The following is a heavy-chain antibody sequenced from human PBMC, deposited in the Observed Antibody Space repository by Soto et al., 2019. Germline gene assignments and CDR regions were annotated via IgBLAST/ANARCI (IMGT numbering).Heavy chain of an antibody. J-gene: IGHJ5*02. CDR1: GGSISSGGYY. D-gene: IGHD3-3*01. Sequence: PSETLSLTCTVSGGSISSGGYYWSWIRQHPGKGLEWIGYIYYSGSTYYNPSLKSRVTISVDTSKDQFSLKLSSVTAADTAVYYCARGLLYDFWSGLNWFDPWGQGTLVTVSS. CDR3: ARGLLYDFWSGLNWFDP. CDR2: IYYSGST. V-gene: IGHV4-31*03.